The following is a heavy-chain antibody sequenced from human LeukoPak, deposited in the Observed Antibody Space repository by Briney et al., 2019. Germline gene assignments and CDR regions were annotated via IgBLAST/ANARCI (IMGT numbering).Heavy chain of an antibody. Sequence: SETLSLTCTVSGGSISNSNHYWGWVRQPPGKGLEWLGTIYYSGNTYYSPSLKSRVTISVDTSKNQFSLRLSSVTAADTAVYYCATETGDGDYWGQGTLVTVSS. D-gene: IGHD7-27*01. CDR3: ATETGDGDY. CDR1: GGSISNSNHY. J-gene: IGHJ4*02. CDR2: IYYSGNT. V-gene: IGHV4-39*01.